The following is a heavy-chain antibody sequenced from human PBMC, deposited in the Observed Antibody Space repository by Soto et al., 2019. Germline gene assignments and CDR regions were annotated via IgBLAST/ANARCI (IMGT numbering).Heavy chain of an antibody. Sequence: EVQLLESGGDLVQSGESLTLSCVASQFTFNIDAMTWVRQAPGKGLEWVSSMSGSGASIYYADSVKGRFTISRDKSKKTLYLQMNSLRAEDTAVYWCARDNWNGAYYGLDVWGQGTTVTVS. J-gene: IGHJ6*02. CDR1: QFTFNIDA. D-gene: IGHD1-20*01. CDR2: MSGSGASI. CDR3: ARDNWNGAYYGLDV. V-gene: IGHV3-23*01.